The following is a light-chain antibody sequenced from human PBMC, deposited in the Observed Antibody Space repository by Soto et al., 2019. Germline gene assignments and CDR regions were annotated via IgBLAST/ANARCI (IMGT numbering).Light chain of an antibody. CDR1: MRDVGAYNL. Sequence: QSALTRPACVSGSAGQSITISCSGTMRDVGAYNLVSWYQQHPGTAPKLIIYEVRNRPSGISSRFSGSRSGNTASLTISGLQPEDEGDYYCSAYTARSTLVFGGGTKVTVL. CDR2: EVR. CDR3: SAYTARSTLV. J-gene: IGLJ3*02. V-gene: IGLV2-14*01.